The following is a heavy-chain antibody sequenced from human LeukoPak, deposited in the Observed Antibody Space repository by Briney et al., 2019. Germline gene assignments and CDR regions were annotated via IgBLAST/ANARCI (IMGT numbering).Heavy chain of an antibody. D-gene: IGHD3-16*01. Sequence: GASVKVSCKASGGTFSSYAISWVRQAPGQGLEWMGRIIPILGIANCAQKFQGRVTITADKSTSTAYMELSSLRSEDTAVYYCASPLLIQQEPDHLPLDYWGQGTLVTVSS. V-gene: IGHV1-69*04. CDR1: GGTFSSYA. J-gene: IGHJ4*02. CDR3: ASPLLIQQEPDHLPLDY. CDR2: IIPILGIA.